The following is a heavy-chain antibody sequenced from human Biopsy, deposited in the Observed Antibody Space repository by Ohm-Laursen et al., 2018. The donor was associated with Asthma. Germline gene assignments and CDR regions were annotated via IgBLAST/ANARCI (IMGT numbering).Heavy chain of an antibody. CDR1: GYNFISFA. CDR3: ARTYYDFLTGQVKDVFGV. J-gene: IGHJ3*01. V-gene: IGHV1-3*04. Sequence: ASVTASCQVSGYNFISFAIHWVRQAPGQRLEWMGWVNTGNGDTKYSQKFQGRVTITRDTSASTAYMELRSLRSEDTATYYCARTYYDFLTGQVKDVFGVWGQGTMVTVSS. CDR2: VNTGNGDT. D-gene: IGHD3-9*01.